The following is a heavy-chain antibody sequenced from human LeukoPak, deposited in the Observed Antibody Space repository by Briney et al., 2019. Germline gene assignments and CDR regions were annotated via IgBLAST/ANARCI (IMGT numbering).Heavy chain of an antibody. V-gene: IGHV4-59*12. CDR3: ARARYFDWLYYFDY. CDR2: IYHSGST. Sequence: SETLSLTCTVSGGSISSYYWSWIRQPPGKGLEWIGYIYHSGSTNYNPSLKSRVTISVDKSKNQFSLKLSSVTAADTAVYYCARARYFDWLYYFDYWGQGTLVTVSS. D-gene: IGHD3-9*01. CDR1: GGSISSYY. J-gene: IGHJ4*02.